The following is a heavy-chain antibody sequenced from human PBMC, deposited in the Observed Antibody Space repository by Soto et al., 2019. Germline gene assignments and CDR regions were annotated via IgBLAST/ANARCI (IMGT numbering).Heavy chain of an antibody. CDR2: ISYDGSNK. CDR3: AKLGLQLWLEFDY. D-gene: IGHD5-18*01. Sequence: GGSLRLSCAASVFTFSSYGMHWGRQAPGKGLEWVAVISYDGSNKYYADSVKGRFTISRDNSKNTLYLQMNSLRAEDTAVYYCAKLGLQLWLEFDYWGQGTLVTVS. V-gene: IGHV3-30*18. CDR1: VFTFSSYG. J-gene: IGHJ4*02.